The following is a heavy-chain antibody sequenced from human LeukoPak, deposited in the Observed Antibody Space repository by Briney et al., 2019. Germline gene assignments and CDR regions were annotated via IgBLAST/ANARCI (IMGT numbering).Heavy chain of an antibody. J-gene: IGHJ5*02. Sequence: ASETPSLTCIVSGGSIDSTTSYWGWIRQPPGKGLEWIGSVYYSGSTYYNPSLKSRVTISLDTSKNQFSLKLSSVTAADTAVYYCASQRQWFGELSLPNWFDPWGQGSLVTVSS. CDR1: GGSIDSTTSY. V-gene: IGHV4-39*01. D-gene: IGHD3-10*01. CDR2: VYYSGST. CDR3: ASQRQWFGELSLPNWFDP.